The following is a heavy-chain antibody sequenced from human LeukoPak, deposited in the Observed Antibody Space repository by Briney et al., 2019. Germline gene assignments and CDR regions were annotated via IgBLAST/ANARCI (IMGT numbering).Heavy chain of an antibody. V-gene: IGHV1-18*01. CDR3: ARDHGPSGWSNWFDP. D-gene: IGHD6-19*01. J-gene: IGHJ5*02. CDR2: ISAYNGNT. Sequence: ASVKVSCKASGYTCTSYGISWVRQAPGQGLEWMGWISAYNGNTNYAQKLQGRVTMTTDTSTSTAYMELRSLRSDDTAVYYCARDHGPSGWSNWFDPWGQGTLVTVSS. CDR1: GYTCTSYG.